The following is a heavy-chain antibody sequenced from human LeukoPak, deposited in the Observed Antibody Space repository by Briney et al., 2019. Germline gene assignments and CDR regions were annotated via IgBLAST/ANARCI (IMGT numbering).Heavy chain of an antibody. Sequence: PSETLSLTCTVSGGSISSYYWSWIRQPPGKGLEWIGYIYYSGSTTYNPSLKSRVTISVDTSKNQFSLKLSSVTAADTAVYYCARHNNYDFWSGYYSEPYYYYGMDVWGQGTTVTVSS. J-gene: IGHJ6*02. V-gene: IGHV4-59*08. CDR1: GGSISSYY. CDR2: IYYSGST. CDR3: ARHNNYDFWSGYYSEPYYYYGMDV. D-gene: IGHD3-3*01.